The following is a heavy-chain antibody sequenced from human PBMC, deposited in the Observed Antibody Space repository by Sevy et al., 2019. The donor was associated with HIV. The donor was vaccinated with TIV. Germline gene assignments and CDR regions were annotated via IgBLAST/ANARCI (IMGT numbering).Heavy chain of an antibody. V-gene: IGHV3-15*07. D-gene: IGHD3-3*02. J-gene: IGHJ4*02. Sequence: GGSLRLSCTASGFDFPNAWMNWIRQVPGKGLEWVGHIKSITDGGAADYAAPVKGRFTISRHDSKNTLYLQMNSLKAEDTAVDYCSTDDLISYWGRGTLVTVSS. CDR2: IKSITDGGAA. CDR3: STDDLISY. CDR1: GFDFPNAW.